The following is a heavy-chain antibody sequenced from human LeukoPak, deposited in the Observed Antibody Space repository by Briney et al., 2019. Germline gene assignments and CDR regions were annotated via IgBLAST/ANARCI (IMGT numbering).Heavy chain of an antibody. D-gene: IGHD4-17*01. J-gene: IGHJ4*02. CDR3: ARTSRVVTTVTLYYFDY. CDR2: IRYDGSNK. Sequence: GGSLRLSCAASGFTFSSYGMHWVRQAPGKGLEWAAFIRYDGSNKYYADSVKGRFTISRDNAKNSLYLQMNSLRAEDTALYYCARTSRVVTTVTLYYFDYWGQGTLVTVSS. CDR1: GFTFSSYG. V-gene: IGHV3-30*02.